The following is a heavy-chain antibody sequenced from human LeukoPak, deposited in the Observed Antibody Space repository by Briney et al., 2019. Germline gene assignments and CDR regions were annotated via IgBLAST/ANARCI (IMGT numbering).Heavy chain of an antibody. J-gene: IGHJ4*02. Sequence: GGSLRLSCAASGFTFSSYGMHWVRQAPGKGLEWVAFIRYDGSNKYYADSVKGRFTNSRDNSKNTLYLQMNSLRAEDTAVYYCAKARIAAATGDPYYFDYWGQGTLVTVSS. CDR3: AKARIAAATGDPYYFDY. CDR2: IRYDGSNK. CDR1: GFTFSSYG. D-gene: IGHD6-13*01. V-gene: IGHV3-30*02.